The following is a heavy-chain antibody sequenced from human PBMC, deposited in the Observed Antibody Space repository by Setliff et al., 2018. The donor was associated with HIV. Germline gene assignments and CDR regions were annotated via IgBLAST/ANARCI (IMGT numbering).Heavy chain of an antibody. CDR1: GGTFSSYA. Sequence: SVKVSCKASGGTFSSYAISWVRQAPGQGLEWMGGIIPIFGTANYAQKFQGRVTITTDESASTAYMELSSLRSEDTAVYYCAIGGNGYNWVLVDAFDIWGQGTMVTVSS. D-gene: IGHD5-12*01. CDR2: IIPIFGTA. V-gene: IGHV1-69*05. J-gene: IGHJ3*02. CDR3: AIGGNGYNWVLVDAFDI.